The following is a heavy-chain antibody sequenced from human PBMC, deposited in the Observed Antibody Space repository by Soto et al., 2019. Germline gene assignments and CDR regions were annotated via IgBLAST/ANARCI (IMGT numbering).Heavy chain of an antibody. CDR2: ISYGGSS. CDR3: SRGILV. Sequence: QVQLQESGPGLVKPSQTLSLTCTVSGGSINRGVYCWSWIRQHPGKGLDWIGSISYGGSSSYNPSLKSRVTISVDTSKNQFSLKLTSVTAADTAVYYCSRGILVWGQGALITVSS. D-gene: IGHD5-18*01. V-gene: IGHV4-31*03. CDR1: GGSINRGVYC. J-gene: IGHJ4*02.